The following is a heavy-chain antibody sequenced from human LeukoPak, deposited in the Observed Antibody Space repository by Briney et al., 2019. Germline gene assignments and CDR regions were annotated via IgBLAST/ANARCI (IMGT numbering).Heavy chain of an antibody. V-gene: IGHV4-34*01. CDR1: GGSISGYY. CDR2: INHSGST. Sequence: SETLSLTCTVSGGSISGYYWSWIRQPPGKGLEWIGEINHSGSTNYNPSLKSRVTISVDTSKNQFSLKLSSVTAADTGVYYCARRHCTNGVCYRGYYYMDVWGKGTTVTVSS. CDR3: ARRHCTNGVCYRGYYYMDV. D-gene: IGHD2-8*01. J-gene: IGHJ6*03.